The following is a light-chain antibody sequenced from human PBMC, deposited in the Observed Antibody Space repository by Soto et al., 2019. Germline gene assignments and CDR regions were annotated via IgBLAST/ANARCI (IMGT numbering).Light chain of an antibody. CDR3: QQYYDWPIT. J-gene: IGKJ5*01. Sequence: EIVMTPSPATPSVSPGERATLSCRASQSVSSNLAWYQQKPGQAPRLLIYGASTRATGIPARFSGSGSGTEFTLTISSMQSEDFAVYYCQQYYDWPITFGQGTRLEIK. CDR2: GAS. V-gene: IGKV3-15*01. CDR1: QSVSSN.